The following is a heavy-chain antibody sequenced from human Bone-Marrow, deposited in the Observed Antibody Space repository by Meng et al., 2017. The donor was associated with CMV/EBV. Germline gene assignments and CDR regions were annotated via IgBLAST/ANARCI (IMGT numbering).Heavy chain of an antibody. CDR3: ARGKKFGSGYRHLIFDY. CDR2: ISSSSSYI. Sequence: GESLKISCAASGFTFSSYSMNWVRQAPGKGLEWVSSISSSSSYIYYADSVKGRFTISRDNAKNSLYLQMNSLRAEDTAVYYCARGKKFGSGYRHLIFDYWGQGTLVTVSS. D-gene: IGHD3-3*01. CDR1: GFTFSSYS. V-gene: IGHV3-21*01. J-gene: IGHJ4*02.